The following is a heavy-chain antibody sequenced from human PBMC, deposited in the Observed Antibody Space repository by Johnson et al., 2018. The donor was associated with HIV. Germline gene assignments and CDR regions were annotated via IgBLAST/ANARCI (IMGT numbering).Heavy chain of an antibody. V-gene: IGHV3-30*18. D-gene: IGHD3-10*01. Sequence: QVQLVESGGGVVRPGGSLRLSCAASGFTFDDHGMSWVRQAPGKGLEWVAVISYDGSNKYYADSVKGRFTISRDNSKNTLYLQMNSLRAEDTAVYYCAKTRMGGILDAFDLWGQGTMVIVS. CDR3: AKTRMGGILDAFDL. CDR2: ISYDGSNK. CDR1: GFTFDDHG. J-gene: IGHJ3*01.